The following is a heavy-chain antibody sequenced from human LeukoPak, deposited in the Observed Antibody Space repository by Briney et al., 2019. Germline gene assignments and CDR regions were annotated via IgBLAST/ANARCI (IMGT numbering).Heavy chain of an antibody. CDR2: INPNSGAT. D-gene: IGHD2-15*01. CDR3: ARGGTKQPSDVFDI. CDR1: GYTFTGYY. J-gene: IGHJ3*02. Sequence: ASVKVSCKASGYTFTGYYMHWVRQAPGQGLEWMGWINPNSGATNYAQKFQGRVTMTRDTSITTAFMELSRLRSDDTAVYYCARGGTKQPSDVFDIWGQGTMVTVSS. V-gene: IGHV1-2*02.